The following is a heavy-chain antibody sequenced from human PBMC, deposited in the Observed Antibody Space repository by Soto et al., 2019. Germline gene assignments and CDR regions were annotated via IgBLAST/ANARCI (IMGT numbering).Heavy chain of an antibody. D-gene: IGHD6-19*01. CDR2: LSGSGTST. Sequence: PGGSLRLSCAASGFSFVNYAMNWVRQAPGKGLEWASGLSGSGTSTYYADSVKGRFTISRDNSRDTLFLQMNSLTADDTAVYYCAKATTNGGWFNPFDSWGQGALVTAPQ. V-gene: IGHV3-23*01. J-gene: IGHJ4*02. CDR3: AKATTNGGWFNPFDS. CDR1: GFSFVNYA.